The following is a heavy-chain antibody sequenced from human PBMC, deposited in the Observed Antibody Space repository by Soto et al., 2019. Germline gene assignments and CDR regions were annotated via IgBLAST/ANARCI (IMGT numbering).Heavy chain of an antibody. CDR2: INHRGSA. CDR1: GASVSSTYW. Sequence: SETLSLTCAVSGASVSSTYWWSWVRQPPGKGPEWIGEINHRGSANYNPSLKSRVTISVDISKSQFSLRLTSVTAADTAMYYCARRYGPVFDYWGQGTLVTVSS. J-gene: IGHJ4*02. CDR3: ARRYGPVFDY. D-gene: IGHD4-17*01. V-gene: IGHV4-4*02.